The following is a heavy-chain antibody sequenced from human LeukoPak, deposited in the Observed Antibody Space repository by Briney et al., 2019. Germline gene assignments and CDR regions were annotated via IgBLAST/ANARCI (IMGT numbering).Heavy chain of an antibody. CDR2: ISYDGSNK. CDR3: AKNGNPVAGPSAAFDI. V-gene: IGHV3-30*18. Sequence: PGGSLRLSCAASGFTFSSYGMHWVRQAPGKGLEWVAVISYDGSNKYYADSVEGRFTISRDNSKNTLYLQMNSLRAEDTAVYYCAKNGNPVAGPSAAFDIWGQGTMVTVSS. J-gene: IGHJ3*02. CDR1: GFTFSSYG. D-gene: IGHD6-19*01.